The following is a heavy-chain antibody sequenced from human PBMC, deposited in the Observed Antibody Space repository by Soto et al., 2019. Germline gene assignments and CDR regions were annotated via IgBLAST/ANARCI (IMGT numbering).Heavy chain of an antibody. D-gene: IGHD3-10*01. CDR2: MNLNSGNT. Sequence: QVQLVQSGAEVKKPGASVRDPCKPSGYTFTILVTTGVRQATEKGVEWMGWMNLNSGNTGYGQKFQDKVTMTRTPSISTAYMELSSLRSEDTAVYYCARGGGRIYYYYTDVWGKGSTVTVSS. CDR1: GYTFTILV. V-gene: IGHV1-8*01. J-gene: IGHJ6*03. CDR3: ARGGGRIYYYYTDV.